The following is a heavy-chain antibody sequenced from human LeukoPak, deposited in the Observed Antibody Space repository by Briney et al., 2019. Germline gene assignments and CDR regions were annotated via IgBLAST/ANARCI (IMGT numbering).Heavy chain of an antibody. D-gene: IGHD4-17*01. CDR3: ARDWNGDYTTGDY. V-gene: IGHV3-21*01. CDR2: ISSSSSYI. Sequence: GGSLRLSCAASGFTFSSYSMNWVRQAPGKGLEWVSSISSSSSYIYYADSVKGRFTISRDNAKNSLYLQMNSLRAEDTAVYYCARDWNGDYTTGDYWGQGTLVTVSS. CDR1: GFTFSSYS. J-gene: IGHJ4*02.